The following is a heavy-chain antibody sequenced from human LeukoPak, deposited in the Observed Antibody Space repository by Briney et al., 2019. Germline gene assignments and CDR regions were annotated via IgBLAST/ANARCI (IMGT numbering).Heavy chain of an antibody. CDR1: GGSLSSGSYY. D-gene: IGHD3-22*01. CDR2: IYTSGST. V-gene: IGHV4-61*02. Sequence: SETLSLTCTVSGGSLSSGSYYWRWIRQPAGKGLEWIGRIYTSGSTNYNPSLKSRVTISVDTSKNQFSLKLSSVTAADTAVYYCARGVSSGQLFDYWGQGTLVTVSS. CDR3: ARGVSSGQLFDY. J-gene: IGHJ4*02.